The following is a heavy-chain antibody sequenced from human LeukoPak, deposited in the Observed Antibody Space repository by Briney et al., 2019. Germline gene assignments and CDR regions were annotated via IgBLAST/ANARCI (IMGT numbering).Heavy chain of an antibody. CDR1: GFTFSAYA. J-gene: IGHJ4*02. CDR2: TSYDGANK. CDR3: ARAYYDFWRGYYTLGDY. V-gene: IGHV3-30-3*01. Sequence: GGSLRLSCAASGFTFSAYAMHWVRQAPGKGLEWVAVTSYDGANKYFADSVKGRFTMSRDNSKNTLFLQMNSLRADDTALYYCARAYYDFWRGYYTLGDYWGQGTLVTVSS. D-gene: IGHD3-3*01.